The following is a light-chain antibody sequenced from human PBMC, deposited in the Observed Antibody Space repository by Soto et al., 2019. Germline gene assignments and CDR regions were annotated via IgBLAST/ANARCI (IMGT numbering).Light chain of an antibody. J-gene: IGKJ2*01. CDR2: GAS. CDR3: QQYASSPYT. V-gene: IGKV3-20*01. CDR1: QSVSNRY. Sequence: EIVLTQSPGTLSLSPGDRVTLSCRASQSVSNRYVAWYQHNPGQAPRLLINGASSRAAGIPDRFRGSGSGIEFTLPIRSLESEAFAVYYCQQYASSPYTFHQTTKTETK.